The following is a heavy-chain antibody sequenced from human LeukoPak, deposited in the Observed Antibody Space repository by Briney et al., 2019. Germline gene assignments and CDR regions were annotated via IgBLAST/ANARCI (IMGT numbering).Heavy chain of an antibody. CDR2: ISAYNGNT. D-gene: IGHD3-9*01. V-gene: IGHV1-18*01. Sequence: ASVNVSCKASGYTFTSYGISWVRQAPGQGLEWMGWISAYNGNTNYAQKLQGRVTITTDTSTSTAYMELRSLRSDDTAVYYCARQSLYYDILTGYYNPYHFDYWGQGTLVTVSS. CDR1: GYTFTSYG. J-gene: IGHJ4*02. CDR3: ARQSLYYDILTGYYNPYHFDY.